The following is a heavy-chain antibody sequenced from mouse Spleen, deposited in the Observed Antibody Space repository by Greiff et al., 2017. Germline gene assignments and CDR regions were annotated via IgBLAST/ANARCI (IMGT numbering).Heavy chain of an antibody. D-gene: IGHD2-1*01. CDR2: IDPSDSYT. Sequence: VQLQQPGAELVMPGASVKLSCKASGYTFTSYWMHWVKQRPGQGLEWIGEIDPSDSYTNYNQKFKGKATLTVDKSSNTAYLQLSSLTSEDTAVYYCARGNSYYFDYWGQGTTLTVSS. J-gene: IGHJ2*01. CDR1: GYTFTSYW. CDR3: ARGNSYYFDY. V-gene: IGHV1-69*01.